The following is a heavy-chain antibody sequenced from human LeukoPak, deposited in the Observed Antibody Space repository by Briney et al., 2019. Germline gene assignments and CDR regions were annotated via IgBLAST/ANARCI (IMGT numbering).Heavy chain of an antibody. CDR2: IKQEGSEK. Sequence: PGGSLRLSCAASGFTFSSYWMNWVRQAPGKGLEWVADIKQEGSEKYYVDSVKGRFTISRDNAKNSLYLQMNSLRAEDTAVYYCARRRSRGYKDDAFDIWGQGTIVTVSS. D-gene: IGHD3-22*01. J-gene: IGHJ3*02. CDR3: ARRRSRGYKDDAFDI. V-gene: IGHV3-7*01. CDR1: GFTFSSYW.